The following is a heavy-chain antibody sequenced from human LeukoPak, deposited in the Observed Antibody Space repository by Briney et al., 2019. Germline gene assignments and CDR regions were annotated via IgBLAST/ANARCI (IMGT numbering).Heavy chain of an antibody. CDR3: ARAGVPAAIDY. CDR2: ISSSGSTI. J-gene: IGHJ4*02. Sequence: GGSLRLSCAASGFTFSSYEMNWVRQAPGKGLEWVSYISSSGSTIYYADSVKGRFTISRDNAKNSLYLQMNSLRAEDTAVYYCARAGVPAAIDYWGQGTLVTLSS. CDR1: GFTFSSYE. V-gene: IGHV3-48*03. D-gene: IGHD2-2*01.